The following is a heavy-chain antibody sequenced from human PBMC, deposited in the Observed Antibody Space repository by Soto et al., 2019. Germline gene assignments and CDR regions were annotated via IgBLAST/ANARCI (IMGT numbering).Heavy chain of an antibody. CDR1: GGSFSGYY. D-gene: IGHD5-12*01. Sequence: SETLSLTCAVYGGSFSGYYWSWIRQPPGKGLEWIGEINHSGSTNYNPSLKSRVTISVDTSKNQFSLKLSSVTAADTAVYYCARRYSGYDFDPWGQGTLVTVSS. CDR2: INHSGST. J-gene: IGHJ5*02. CDR3: ARRYSGYDFDP. V-gene: IGHV4-34*01.